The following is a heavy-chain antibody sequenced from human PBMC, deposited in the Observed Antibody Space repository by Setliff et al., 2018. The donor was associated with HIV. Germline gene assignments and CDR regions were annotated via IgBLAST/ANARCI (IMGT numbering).Heavy chain of an antibody. Sequence: PGESLKISCAASGFSFSSYWMSWVRQAPGKGLEWVANIKQDGSEKYYVDSVRGRFTISRDNAKNSLYLQMNSLRVEDTAVYYCARRVECGGDCYRYYYYYMDVWGDGTTVTVSS. CDR1: GFSFSSYW. V-gene: IGHV3-7*01. J-gene: IGHJ6*03. CDR3: ARRVECGGDCYRYYYYYMDV. CDR2: IKQDGSEK. D-gene: IGHD2-21*01.